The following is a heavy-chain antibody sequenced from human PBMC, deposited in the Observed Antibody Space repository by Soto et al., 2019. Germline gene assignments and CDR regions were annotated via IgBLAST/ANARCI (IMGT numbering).Heavy chain of an antibody. J-gene: IGHJ4*02. Sequence: GGSLRLYCAASGFTFSSYWMSWVRQAPGKGLEWLANIKQDGSEKYYVDSVKGRFTISRDNAKNSLYLQMNSLRAEDTAVYYCARVQVKRWYFDYWGQGTLVTVSS. D-gene: IGHD6-13*01. V-gene: IGHV3-7*01. CDR2: IKQDGSEK. CDR1: GFTFSSYW. CDR3: ARVQVKRWYFDY.